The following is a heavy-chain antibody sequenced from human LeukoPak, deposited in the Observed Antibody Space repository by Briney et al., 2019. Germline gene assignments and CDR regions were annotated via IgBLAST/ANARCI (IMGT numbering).Heavy chain of an antibody. CDR3: ARHDDLYYYYYGMDV. CDR2: IYPGDSDT. V-gene: IGHV5-51*01. D-gene: IGHD3-16*01. CDR1: GYSFTSYW. J-gene: IGHJ6*02. Sequence: GESLKISCKGSGYSFTSYWIGWVRQMPGKGLEWMGIIYPGDSDTRYSPSFQGQVTISADKSISTAYLQWSSLKASDTAMYYCARHDDLYYYYYGMDVWGQGTTVTVSS.